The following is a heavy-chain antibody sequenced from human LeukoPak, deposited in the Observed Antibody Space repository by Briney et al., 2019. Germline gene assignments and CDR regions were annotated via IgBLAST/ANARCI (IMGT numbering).Heavy chain of an antibody. V-gene: IGHV4-31*03. D-gene: IGHD2-2*01. CDR1: GGSISSGGYY. J-gene: IGHJ3*02. CDR3: ARDLLVPAAIPPPSDAFDI. CDR2: IYYSGST. Sequence: SETLSLTCTVSGGSISSGGYYWSWIRQHPGKGLEWIGYIYYSGSTYYNPSLKSRVTISVDTSRNQFSLKLSSVTAADTAVYYCARDLLVPAAIPPPSDAFDIWGQGTMVTVSS.